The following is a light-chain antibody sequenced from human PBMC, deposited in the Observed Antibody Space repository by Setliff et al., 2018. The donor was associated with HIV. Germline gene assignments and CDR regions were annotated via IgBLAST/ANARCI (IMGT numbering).Light chain of an antibody. CDR3: SSYAGSRYV. J-gene: IGLJ1*01. Sequence: LTQPPSASGSPGQSVTISCTGTSSDVGGYNYVSWYQQHPGKAPKLMIYEVSKRPSGVPDRFSGSKSGNTASLTVSGLQAEDEADYYCSSYAGSRYVFGTGTKVTVL. CDR2: EVS. V-gene: IGLV2-8*01. CDR1: SSDVGGYNY.